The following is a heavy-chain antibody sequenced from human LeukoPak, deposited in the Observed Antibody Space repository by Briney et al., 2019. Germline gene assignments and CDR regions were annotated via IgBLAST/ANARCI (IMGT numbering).Heavy chain of an antibody. J-gene: IGHJ4*02. CDR3: ARDESFYGSGRYY. Sequence: GGSLRLSCATSGFNFGAFWMAWVRPAPGKGLEWVSVIYSGGSTYYADSVKGRFTISRDNSKNTLYLQMNSLRAEDTAVYYCARDESFYGSGRYYWGQGTLVTVSS. V-gene: IGHV3-53*01. CDR1: GFNFGAFW. D-gene: IGHD3-10*01. CDR2: IYSGGST.